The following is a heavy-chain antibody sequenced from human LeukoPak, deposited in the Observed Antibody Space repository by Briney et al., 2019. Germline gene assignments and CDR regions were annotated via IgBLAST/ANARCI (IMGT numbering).Heavy chain of an antibody. CDR1: GFTFSSFG. V-gene: IGHV3-30*18. J-gene: IGHJ4*02. CDR2: ISYDGSNK. Sequence: AGRSLRLSCAASGFTFSSFGMHWVRQAPGKGLEWVAVISYDGSNKYYADFVKGRFTISRDNSKNTLYLQMNSLRGDDTAVYYCAKVPEGDWLFTFDYWGQGTLVSVSS. D-gene: IGHD3-9*01. CDR3: AKVPEGDWLFTFDY.